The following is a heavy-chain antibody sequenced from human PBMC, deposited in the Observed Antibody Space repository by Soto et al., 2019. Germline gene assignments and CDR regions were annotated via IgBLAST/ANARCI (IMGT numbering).Heavy chain of an antibody. CDR1: GFAVSSNY. Sequence: EGQLVESGGDLVQPGGSLSLSCAASGFAVSSNYMTWVRQAPGKGLEWVSVIHSGGDTHYADSVRGRFTISRDNSKNTLYLQMNSLRAEDTAVYYCARSRTGTTYGGMDVWGQGTTVTVSS. V-gene: IGHV3-66*01. J-gene: IGHJ6*02. CDR3: ARSRTGTTYGGMDV. CDR2: IHSGGDT. D-gene: IGHD1-7*01.